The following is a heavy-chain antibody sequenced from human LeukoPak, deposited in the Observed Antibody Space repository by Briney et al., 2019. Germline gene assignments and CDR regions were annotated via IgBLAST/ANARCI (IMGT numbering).Heavy chain of an antibody. J-gene: IGHJ4*02. Sequence: GGSLRLSCAVSGFTFDDYAMHWVRQAPGKGLEWVSGISWNSGSIGYADSVKGRFTISRDNAKNSLYLQMNSLRAEDTALYYCAKASYYYDSSGYLAYWGQGTLVTVSS. V-gene: IGHV3-9*01. CDR1: GFTFDDYA. D-gene: IGHD3-22*01. CDR3: AKASYYYDSSGYLAY. CDR2: ISWNSGSI.